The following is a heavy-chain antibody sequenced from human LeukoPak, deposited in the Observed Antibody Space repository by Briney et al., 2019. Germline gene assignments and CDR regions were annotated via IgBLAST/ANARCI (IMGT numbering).Heavy chain of an antibody. D-gene: IGHD5-18*01. J-gene: IGHJ4*02. V-gene: IGHV4-34*01. CDR3: ARGRYSYAS. CDR2: INHSGRT. CDR1: GGSFSGYY. Sequence: PSETLSLICAVYGGSFSGYYWSWIRQPPGKGLEWIGEINHSGRTNYNPSLKSRVTISVDTSKNQFSLKLSSVTAADTAVYYCARGRYSYASWGQGTLVTVSS.